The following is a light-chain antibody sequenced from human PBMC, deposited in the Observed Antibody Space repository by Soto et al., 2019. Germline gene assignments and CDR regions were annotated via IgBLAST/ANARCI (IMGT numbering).Light chain of an antibody. CDR2: DAS. V-gene: IGKV1-33*01. Sequence: DIQMTQSPSSLSASVGDRVTITCQASQDITNFLNWYQQKPGKAPKVLIYDASNLKTGVPSRFSGSGSGTDFNFTISSLQPEDIATYYCQQYDNYPYTFGQGTKLEIK. CDR3: QQYDNYPYT. CDR1: QDITNF. J-gene: IGKJ2*01.